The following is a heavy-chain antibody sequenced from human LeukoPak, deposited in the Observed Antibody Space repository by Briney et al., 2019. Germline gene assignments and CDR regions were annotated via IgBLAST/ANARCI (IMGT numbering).Heavy chain of an antibody. CDR2: INPNSGGT. J-gene: IGHJ3*02. D-gene: IGHD2-15*01. Sequence: GASVKVSCKASGYTFTGYYMHWVRQAPGQGLEWMGWINPNSGGTNYAQKFQGRVTMTRDTSISTAYMELSRLRSDDTAVYYCATNILQYCSGGSCYSGPDAFDIWGQGTMVTVSS. CDR1: GYTFTGYY. CDR3: ATNILQYCSGGSCYSGPDAFDI. V-gene: IGHV1-2*02.